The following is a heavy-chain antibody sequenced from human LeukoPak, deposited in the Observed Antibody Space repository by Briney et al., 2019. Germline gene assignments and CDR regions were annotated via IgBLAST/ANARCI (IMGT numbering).Heavy chain of an antibody. CDR3: ARRVGHSSGWDYFDY. CDR2: ISAYNGNT. CDR1: GYTFTSYG. J-gene: IGHJ4*02. Sequence: ASVKVSCKASGYTFTSYGISWVRQAPGQGLEWMGWISAYNGNTNYAQKLQGRVTMATDTSTSTAYMELRSLRSDDTAVYYCARRVGHSSGWDYFDYWGQGTLVTVSS. D-gene: IGHD6-19*01. V-gene: IGHV1-18*01.